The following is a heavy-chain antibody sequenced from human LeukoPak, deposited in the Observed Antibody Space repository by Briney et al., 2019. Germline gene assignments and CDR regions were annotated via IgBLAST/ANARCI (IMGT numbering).Heavy chain of an antibody. CDR3: AKGYCGGDCPFDY. D-gene: IGHD2-21*01. J-gene: IGHJ4*02. CDR2: ISYDGSNK. Sequence: GGSLRLSCAASGFTFSSYAMHWVRQAPGKGLEWVAVISYDGSNKYYADSVKGRFTISRDNSKNTLYLQMNSLRAEDTAVYYCAKGYCGGDCPFDYWGQGTLVTVSS. CDR1: GFTFSSYA. V-gene: IGHV3-30-3*01.